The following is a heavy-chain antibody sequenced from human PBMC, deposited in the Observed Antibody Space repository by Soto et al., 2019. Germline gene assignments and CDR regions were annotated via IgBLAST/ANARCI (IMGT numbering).Heavy chain of an antibody. V-gene: IGHV3-23*01. CDR1: GFTFSSYA. CDR2: ISGSGGST. J-gene: IGHJ6*03. Sequence: GGSLRLSCAASGFTFSSYAMSWVRQAPGKGLEWVSAISGSGGSTNYADSVKGRLTISRDNSKNTLYLEMNSLRAEDTAIYYCAKPTGYQLTDYYYYYYMNVWGKGTTVTVSS. D-gene: IGHD2-2*01. CDR3: AKPTGYQLTDYYYYYYMNV.